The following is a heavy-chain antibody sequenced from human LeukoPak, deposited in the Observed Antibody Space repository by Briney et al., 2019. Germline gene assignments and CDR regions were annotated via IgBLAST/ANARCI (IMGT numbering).Heavy chain of an antibody. CDR1: GFTFNTNA. CDR3: AKCGNSGCHLIDY. CDR2: ISGRTGGT. V-gene: IGHV3-23*01. D-gene: IGHD5-12*01. Sequence: PGWSLRLSCAASGFTFNTNAMSWARQVPGDWLHQPSAISGRTGGTYYADSVKGRFTISRDNSKSTLYLQMDSLRAEDTAVYYCAKCGNSGCHLIDYWGQGTLVTVSS. J-gene: IGHJ4*02.